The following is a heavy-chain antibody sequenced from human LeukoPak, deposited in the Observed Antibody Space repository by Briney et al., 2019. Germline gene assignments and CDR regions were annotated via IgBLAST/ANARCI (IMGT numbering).Heavy chain of an antibody. CDR2: VSHTGTT. CDR1: GFSISTSYF. CDR3: ARVSGVLMMYAPRLLPDL. J-gene: IGHJ5*02. D-gene: IGHD2-8*01. V-gene: IGHV4-38-2*01. Sequence: SETLSLTCVVSGFSISTSYFWGWIRQSPGKGLEWIGCVSHTGTTYYNPSLKSRVTISIDMSKNHFSLNVTSVAATDTAVYYCARVSGVLMMYAPRLLPDLWGQGTRVTVSS.